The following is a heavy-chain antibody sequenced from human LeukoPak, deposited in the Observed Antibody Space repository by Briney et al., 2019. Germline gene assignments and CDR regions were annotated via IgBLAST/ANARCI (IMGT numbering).Heavy chain of an antibody. V-gene: IGHV4-59*12. CDR3: ARAESSGYYYYFDY. Sequence: SETLSLTCTVSGGSISGFYWSWIRQPPGKGVEWIGYIYNSGSTNYTPSLKSRVTISVDTSKNPFSLKLSSVTAADTAVYYCARAESSGYYYYFDYWGQGTLVTVSS. CDR1: GGSISGFY. J-gene: IGHJ4*02. CDR2: IYNSGST. D-gene: IGHD3-22*01.